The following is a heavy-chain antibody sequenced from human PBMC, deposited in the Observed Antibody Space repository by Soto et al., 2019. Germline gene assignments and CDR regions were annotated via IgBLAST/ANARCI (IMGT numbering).Heavy chain of an antibody. CDR2: INAGDGNT. CDR1: GYTFTTYT. J-gene: IGHJ4*02. D-gene: IGHD3-3*01. CDR3: ARYYDFWSAFDY. V-gene: IGHV1-3*01. Sequence: ASVKVSCETSGYTFTTYTIHWVRQAPGQSLQWMGWINAGDGNTKYSQKFQGRVTITRDTSARTAYMELRSLTSEDTAVYFCARYYDFWSAFDYWGQGTLVTVSS.